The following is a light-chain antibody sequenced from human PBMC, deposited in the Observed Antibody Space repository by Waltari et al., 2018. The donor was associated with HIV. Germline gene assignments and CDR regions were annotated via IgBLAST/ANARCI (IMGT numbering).Light chain of an antibody. CDR2: GAS. CDR3: QQFGGSPQT. Sequence: EIVLTHSAGLLSSPPGERATLACRASQSVSSSYLAWYQQKPGQAPSLLIYGASSRATGIPDRFSGSGSGTDFTLTISRLEPEDFAVYYCQQFGGSPQTFGQGTKLEIK. V-gene: IGKV3-20*01. CDR1: QSVSSSY. J-gene: IGKJ2*01.